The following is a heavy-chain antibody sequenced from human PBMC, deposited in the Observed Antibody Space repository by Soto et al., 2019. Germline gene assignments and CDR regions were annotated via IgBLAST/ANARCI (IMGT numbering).Heavy chain of an antibody. Sequence: GGSLRLSCAASGFTFSSYAMSWVRQAPGKGLEWVSAISGSGGSIYYADSVKGRFTISRDNSKNTLYLQMNSLRAEDTAVYYCAKVQLRFLEWGPDYWGQGTLVTVSS. CDR1: GFTFSSYA. D-gene: IGHD3-3*01. V-gene: IGHV3-23*01. J-gene: IGHJ4*02. CDR2: ISGSGGSI. CDR3: AKVQLRFLEWGPDY.